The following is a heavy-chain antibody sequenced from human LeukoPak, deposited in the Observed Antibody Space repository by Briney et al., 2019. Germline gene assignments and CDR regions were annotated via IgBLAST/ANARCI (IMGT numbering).Heavy chain of an antibody. CDR2: INHSGST. Sequence: PSETPSLTCAVYGGSFSGYYWSWIRQPPGKGLEWIGEINHSGSTNYNPSLKSRVTISVDTSKNQFSLKLSSVTAADTAVYYCARYFSSGSYFYYYYMDVWGKGTTVTVSS. CDR3: ARYFSSGSYFYYYYMDV. V-gene: IGHV4-34*01. J-gene: IGHJ6*03. D-gene: IGHD3-10*01. CDR1: GGSFSGYY.